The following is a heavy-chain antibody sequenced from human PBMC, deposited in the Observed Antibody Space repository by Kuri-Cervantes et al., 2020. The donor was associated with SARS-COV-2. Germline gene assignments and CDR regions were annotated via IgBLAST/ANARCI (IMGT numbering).Heavy chain of an antibody. Sequence: GGSLRLSCAASGFTFGSYTMNWVRQAPGKGLEWLSSISDSSSFISYADSVEGRFTVSRDNAKNSLYLQIRSLRAEDTAVYYCVRVNDYSLYEPWDYWGQGTLVTVSS. CDR2: ISDSSSFI. J-gene: IGHJ4*02. V-gene: IGHV3-21*01. CDR1: GFTFGSYT. CDR3: VRVNDYSLYEPWDY. D-gene: IGHD4-11*01.